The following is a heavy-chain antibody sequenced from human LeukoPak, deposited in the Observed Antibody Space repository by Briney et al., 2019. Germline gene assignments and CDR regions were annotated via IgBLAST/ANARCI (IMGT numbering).Heavy chain of an antibody. V-gene: IGHV3-53*01. D-gene: IGHD3-16*01. CDR1: GLTFSSYE. CDR2: IHSGGST. Sequence: GGSLRLSCAASGLTFSSYEINWVRQAPGKGLEWVSVIHSGGSTYYADSVKGRFTTSRDNSKNTWYLQMSSLRAEDTAVYYCARGDDYVFNYWGQGTLVTVSS. J-gene: IGHJ4*02. CDR3: ARGDDYVFNY.